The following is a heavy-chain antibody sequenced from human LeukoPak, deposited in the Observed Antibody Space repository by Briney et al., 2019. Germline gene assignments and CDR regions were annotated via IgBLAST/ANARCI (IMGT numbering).Heavy chain of an antibody. Sequence: SETLSLTCTVSGGSVTDFYWSWLRQAPGKGLEWIGYIDYTGTTNYNPSLKSRVSISVDTSKNQFSLKLSSVTAADTAVYYCSGFSPRLYYFDYWGQGTLVTVSS. CDR1: GGSVTDFY. CDR3: SGFSPRLYYFDY. J-gene: IGHJ4*02. CDR2: IDYTGTT. V-gene: IGHV4-59*02. D-gene: IGHD3-16*01.